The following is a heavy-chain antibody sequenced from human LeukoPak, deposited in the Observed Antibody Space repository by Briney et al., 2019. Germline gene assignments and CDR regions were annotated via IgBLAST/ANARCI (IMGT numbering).Heavy chain of an antibody. CDR3: ARVNINNWHSCDY. CDR1: GGSISSNNW. J-gene: IGHJ4*02. Sequence: ASETLSLTCAVSGGSISSNNWWGWVRQPPGKGLGWIGEIYHSGSPNYNPSLKSRVTISVDKSRNHFSLNLSSVTAADTAVYYCARVNINNWHSCDYWGQGTLVTVSS. V-gene: IGHV4-4*02. D-gene: IGHD1-1*01. CDR2: IYHSGSP.